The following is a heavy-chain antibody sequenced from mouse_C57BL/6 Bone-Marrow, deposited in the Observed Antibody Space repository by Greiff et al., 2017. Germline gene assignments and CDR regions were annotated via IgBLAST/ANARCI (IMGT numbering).Heavy chain of an antibody. CDR1: GYTFTSYG. CDR2: IYPRSGNT. CDR3: ARPPHYGNYPWFAY. V-gene: IGHV1-81*01. Sequence: VQLQQSGAELARPGASVKLSCKASGYTFTSYGISWVKQRTGQGLEWIGEIYPRSGNTYYNEKFKGKVTLTADKASSTAYMELRSLTSEDSAVYFCARPPHYGNYPWFAYWGQGTLVTVSA. D-gene: IGHD2-1*01. J-gene: IGHJ3*01.